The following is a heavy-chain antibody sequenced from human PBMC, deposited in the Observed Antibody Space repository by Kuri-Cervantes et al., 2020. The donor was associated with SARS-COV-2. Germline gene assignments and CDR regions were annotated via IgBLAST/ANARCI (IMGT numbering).Heavy chain of an antibody. CDR2: IDWEDDK. Sequence: SGPTLVKHTQTLTLTCTFSGFSLTTSGMCVAWIRQPPGKALEWLARIDWEDDKYYKTSLNTRLSISKDTSKDQVVLTLTNMDPVDTATYYCVRIRAATVIADYWGKGTLVTVSS. D-gene: IGHD4-11*01. J-gene: IGHJ4*02. CDR1: GFSLTTSGMC. V-gene: IGHV2-70*11. CDR3: VRIRAATVIADY.